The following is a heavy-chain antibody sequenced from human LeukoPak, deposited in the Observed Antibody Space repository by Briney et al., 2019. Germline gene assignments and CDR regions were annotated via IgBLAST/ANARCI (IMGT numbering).Heavy chain of an antibody. J-gene: IGHJ5*02. CDR2: IIPIFGTA. CDR3: ARARRDQYSSSWYNWFDP. D-gene: IGHD6-13*01. Sequence: SVEVSCKASGGTFSSYAIRWVRQAPGQGLEWMGGIIPIFGTANYAQKFQGRVTITADESTSTAYMELSSLRSEDTAVYYCARARRDQYSSSWYNWFDPWGQGTLVTVSS. V-gene: IGHV1-69*13. CDR1: GGTFSSYA.